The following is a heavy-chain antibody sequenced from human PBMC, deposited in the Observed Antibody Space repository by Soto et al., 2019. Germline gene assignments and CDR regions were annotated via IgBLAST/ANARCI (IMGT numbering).Heavy chain of an antibody. CDR2: ISGSGGST. CDR1: GFTFSSYA. Sequence: GGSLRLSCAASGFTFSSYAMSWVRQAPGKGLEWVSAISGSGGSTYYADSVKGRFTISRDNSKNTLYLQMNSLRAEDTAVYYCANELKYITTRCLEHWGQGTLVTVSS. J-gene: IGHJ1*01. D-gene: IGHD3-16*01. V-gene: IGHV3-23*01. CDR3: ANELKYITTRCLEH.